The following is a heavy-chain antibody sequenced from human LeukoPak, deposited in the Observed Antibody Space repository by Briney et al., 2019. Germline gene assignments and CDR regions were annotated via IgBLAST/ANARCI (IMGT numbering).Heavy chain of an antibody. D-gene: IGHD7-27*01. Sequence: SETLSLTCTVSGYSISSGYYWGWIRQPPGKGLEWIGSIYHSGSTYYNPSLKSRVTISVDRSKNQFSLKLSSVTAADTAVYYCASCSTGDPHFDYWGQGTLVTVSS. CDR2: IYHSGST. V-gene: IGHV4-38-2*02. J-gene: IGHJ4*02. CDR3: ASCSTGDPHFDY. CDR1: GYSISSGYY.